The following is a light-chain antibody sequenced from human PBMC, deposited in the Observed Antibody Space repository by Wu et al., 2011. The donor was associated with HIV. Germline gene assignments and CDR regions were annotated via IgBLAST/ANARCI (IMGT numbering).Light chain of an antibody. CDR3: QQYGSSPFT. V-gene: IGKV3-20*01. CDR2: GAS. CDR1: QSVSSSY. J-gene: IGKJ3*01. Sequence: EIVLRQSPGTQSLSPGERATLSCRASQSVSSSYLAWYQQKPGQTPRLLIYGASTRATGIPDRFSGSGSGADFTLTISRLEPEDFAVYYCQQYGSSPFTFGPGTKVDIK.